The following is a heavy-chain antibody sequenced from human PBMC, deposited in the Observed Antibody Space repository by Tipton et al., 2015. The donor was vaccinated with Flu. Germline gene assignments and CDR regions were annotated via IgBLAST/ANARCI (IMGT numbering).Heavy chain of an antibody. CDR1: GYSLTSYW. J-gene: IGHJ4*02. V-gene: IGHV5-51*07. CDR3: ARGEMATMGFDY. D-gene: IGHD5-24*01. CDR2: IYPGDLDT. Sequence: VQLVQSGAEVKKPGESLKISGKGSGYSLTSYWIDWVHQMPGKGLEWMGIIYPGDLDTRYSPSFQGQVTISAYKSISTAYLQWGSLKASATAMSYCARGEMATMGFDYWGQGTLVTVSS.